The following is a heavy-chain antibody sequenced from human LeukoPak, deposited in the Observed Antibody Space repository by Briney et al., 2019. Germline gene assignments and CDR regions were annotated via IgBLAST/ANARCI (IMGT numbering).Heavy chain of an antibody. D-gene: IGHD3-3*01. J-gene: IGHJ6*03. Sequence: PSETLSLTCTVSGGSISSSRYYWGWIRQPPGKGLEWIVSIYYSGSTYYNPSLKSRFTISVDTSKNQFSLKLSSVTAADTAVYYCARVFRWDFWSGYYTGYYMDVWGKGTTVTVSS. CDR3: ARVFRWDFWSGYYTGYYMDV. V-gene: IGHV4-39*07. CDR2: IYYSGST. CDR1: GGSISSSRYY.